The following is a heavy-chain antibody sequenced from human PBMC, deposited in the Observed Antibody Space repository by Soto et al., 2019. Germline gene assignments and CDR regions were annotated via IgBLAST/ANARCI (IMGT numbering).Heavy chain of an antibody. CDR2: IWYDGSNK. J-gene: IGHJ4*02. D-gene: IGHD3-10*01. CDR1: GFTFSSYS. V-gene: IGHV3-33*08. CDR3: ASPLGSGSYYNPIDY. Sequence: GGSLRLSCAASGFTFSSYSMHWVRQAPGKGLEWVAVIWYDGSNKYYADSVKGRFTISRDNSKNTLYLQMNSLRAEDTAVYYCASPLGSGSYYNPIDYWGQGTLITVSS.